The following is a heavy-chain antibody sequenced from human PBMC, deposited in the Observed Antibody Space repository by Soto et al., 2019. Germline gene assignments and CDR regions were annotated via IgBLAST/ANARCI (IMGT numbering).Heavy chain of an antibody. CDR3: ARSGGSSGSRLYLDF. Sequence: GGSLRLSCAASGFTFSSYGMHWVRQAPGKGLEWVAVIWYDGSNKYYADSVKGRFTISRDNSKNTLYLQMNSLRAEDTAVYYCARSGGSSGSRLYLDFWGPGTLVTVSS. CDR1: GFTFSSYG. V-gene: IGHV3-33*01. D-gene: IGHD6-19*01. CDR2: IWYDGSNK. J-gene: IGHJ4*02.